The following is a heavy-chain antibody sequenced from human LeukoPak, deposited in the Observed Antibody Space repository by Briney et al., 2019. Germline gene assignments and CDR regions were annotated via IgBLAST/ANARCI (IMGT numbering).Heavy chain of an antibody. CDR2: ISAYNGNT. V-gene: IGHV1-18*01. CDR3: ARHTMVRGVIIIPFDY. J-gene: IGHJ4*02. D-gene: IGHD3-10*01. CDR1: GYTFTSYG. Sequence: ASVKVSCKASGYTFTSYGISWVRQAPGQGLEWMGWISAYNGNTSYAQKLQGRVTMTTGASTSTAYMELRSLRSDDTAVYYCARHTMVRGVIIIPFDYWGQGTLVTVSS.